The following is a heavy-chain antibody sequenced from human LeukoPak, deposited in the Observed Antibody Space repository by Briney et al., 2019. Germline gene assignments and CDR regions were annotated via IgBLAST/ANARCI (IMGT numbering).Heavy chain of an antibody. CDR2: ISAYNGNT. CDR1: GYTFTGYG. Sequence: WASVKVSCKASGYTFTGYGISWVRQAPGQGLEWMGWISAYNGNTNYAQKLQGRVTMTTDTSTSTAYMELRSLRSDDTAVYYCARDNDSRDPPHFDYWGQGTLVTVSS. CDR3: ARDNDSRDPPHFDY. J-gene: IGHJ4*02. V-gene: IGHV1-18*01. D-gene: IGHD3-16*01.